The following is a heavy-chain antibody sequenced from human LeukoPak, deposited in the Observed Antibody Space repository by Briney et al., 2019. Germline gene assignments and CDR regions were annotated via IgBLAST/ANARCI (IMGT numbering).Heavy chain of an antibody. V-gene: IGHV5-51*01. D-gene: IGHD3-22*01. Sequence: GESLKISCKGSGYSFTSYWIGWVRQMPGKGLEWMGIIYPGDSDTRYSPSFQGQVTIPADKSISTAYLQWSSLKASDTAMYYCARHAYYYDSSGCPYFDYWGQGTLVTVSS. J-gene: IGHJ4*02. CDR2: IYPGDSDT. CDR3: ARHAYYYDSSGCPYFDY. CDR1: GYSFTSYW.